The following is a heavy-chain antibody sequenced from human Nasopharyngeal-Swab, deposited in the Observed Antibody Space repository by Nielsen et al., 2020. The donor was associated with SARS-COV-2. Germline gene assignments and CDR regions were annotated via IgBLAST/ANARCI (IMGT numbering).Heavy chain of an antibody. D-gene: IGHD2-15*01. CDR3: AGESGPNGFDI. Sequence: GGSLRLSCVGTGFTFSSFWMNWVRQAPGKGLEWVANINGDGSARYYVDSVRGRFTVSRDSAKNSLYLQMNSLRVEDTALYYCAGESGPNGFDIWGQGAMITVSS. V-gene: IGHV3-7*01. CDR1: GFTFSSFW. CDR2: INGDGSAR. J-gene: IGHJ3*02.